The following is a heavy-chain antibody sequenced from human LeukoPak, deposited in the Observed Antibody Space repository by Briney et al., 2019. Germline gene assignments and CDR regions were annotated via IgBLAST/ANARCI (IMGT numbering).Heavy chain of an antibody. CDR1: GGSISSYY. CDR2: IYTSGST. Sequence: SETLSLTCTVSGGSISSYYWSWIRQPAGKGLEWIGRIYTSGSTNYNPSLKSRVTMSVDTSKNQSSLKLSSVTAADTAVYYCARALGYCSSTSCDLRYFDLWGRGTLVTVSS. D-gene: IGHD2-2*01. J-gene: IGHJ2*01. CDR3: ARALGYCSSTSCDLRYFDL. V-gene: IGHV4-4*07.